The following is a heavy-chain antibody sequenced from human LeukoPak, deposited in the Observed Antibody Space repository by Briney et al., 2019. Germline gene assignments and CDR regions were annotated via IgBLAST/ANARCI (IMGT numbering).Heavy chain of an antibody. Sequence: GGSLRLSCAASGFTFSTYNMNWVRQAPGKGLEWVSSITSSSTYIYYADSVKGRFTISRDNAKNSLYLQMNSLRPEDTALYYCAKDVQMTRNDYYNYFDYWGQGTLVTVSS. D-gene: IGHD3-22*01. V-gene: IGHV3-21*04. CDR3: AKDVQMTRNDYYNYFDY. CDR2: ITSSSTYI. CDR1: GFTFSTYN. J-gene: IGHJ4*02.